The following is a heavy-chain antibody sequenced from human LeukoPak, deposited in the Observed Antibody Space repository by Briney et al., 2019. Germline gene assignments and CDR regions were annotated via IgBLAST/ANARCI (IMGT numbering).Heavy chain of an antibody. CDR1: GVSFSGYS. V-gene: IGHV4-34*01. CDR3: ARHGWHAWYFDL. D-gene: IGHD6-19*01. Sequence: PSETLSLTCVVYGVSFSGYSWSWIRQPPGKGLEWIGEINQRRNTNYNPSLKSRVTISIDTSKNQFSLKLSSVTAADTAVYFCARHGWHAWYFDLWGRGTLVTVSS. J-gene: IGHJ2*01. CDR2: INQRRNT.